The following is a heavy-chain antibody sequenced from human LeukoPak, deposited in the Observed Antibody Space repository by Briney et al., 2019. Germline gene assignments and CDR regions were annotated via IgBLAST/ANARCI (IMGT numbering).Heavy chain of an antibody. CDR2: INPNSGGT. V-gene: IGHV1-2*02. CDR3: ARVGYDSSGLLLGGVDY. CDR1: GYTFTGYY. J-gene: IGHJ4*02. D-gene: IGHD3-22*01. Sequence: GASVKVSCKASGYTFTGYYMHWVRQAPGQGLEWMGWINPNSGGTNYAQKFQGRVTMTRDTSISTAYMELSRLRSDDTAVYYCARVGYDSSGLLLGGVDYWGQGTLVTVSS.